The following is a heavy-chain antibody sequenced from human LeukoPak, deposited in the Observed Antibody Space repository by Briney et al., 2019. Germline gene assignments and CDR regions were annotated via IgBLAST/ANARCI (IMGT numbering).Heavy chain of an antibody. J-gene: IGHJ4*02. D-gene: IGHD1-26*01. CDR3: ASFPSGSYSAY. CDR1: GFSFSGSG. CDR2: IRSQADSYAT. V-gene: IGHV3-73*01. Sequence: GGSLRLSCAASGFSFSGSGMHWVRQASGKGLEWVGHIRSQADSYATVYGASVKGRFTITRDDSENTAYLQMNSLKTEDTAVYYCASFPSGSYSAYWGQGTLVTVSS.